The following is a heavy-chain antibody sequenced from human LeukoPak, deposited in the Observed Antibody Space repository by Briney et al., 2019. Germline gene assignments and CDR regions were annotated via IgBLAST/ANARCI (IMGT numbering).Heavy chain of an antibody. CDR3: ARGEIINYFDY. J-gene: IGHJ4*02. D-gene: IGHD5-24*01. CDR2: IYSGGST. CDR1: GFTVSSNY. Sequence: GGSLRLSCAASGFTVSSNYMSWVRQAPGKGLEWVSVIYSGGSTYYADSVKGRFTISRDNSKNTLYLQMNSPRAEDTAVYYCARGEIINYFDYWGQGTLVTVSS. V-gene: IGHV3-53*01.